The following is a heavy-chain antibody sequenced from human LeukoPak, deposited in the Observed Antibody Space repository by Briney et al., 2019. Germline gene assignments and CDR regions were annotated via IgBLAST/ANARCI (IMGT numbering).Heavy chain of an antibody. V-gene: IGHV3-48*03. J-gene: IGHJ3*02. CDR1: GFTFSSYE. CDR2: ISSSGSTI. Sequence: GGSLRLSCAASGFTFSSYEMNWVRQAPGKGLEWVSYISSSGSTIYYADSVKGRFTISRDNAKNSLYLQMNSLRAEDTAVYHCVREASGGTKGVSGTFDIWGQGTLVIVSS. D-gene: IGHD6-13*01. CDR3: VREASGGTKGVSGTFDI.